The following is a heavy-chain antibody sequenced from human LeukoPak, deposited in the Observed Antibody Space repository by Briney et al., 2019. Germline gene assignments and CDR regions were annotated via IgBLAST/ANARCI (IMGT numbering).Heavy chain of an antibody. V-gene: IGHV4-61*02. CDR1: GGSISSGTYY. D-gene: IGHD2-21*02. J-gene: IGHJ5*02. CDR2: SYSSGST. Sequence: PSQTLSLTCTVSGGSISSGTYYWSWIRQPAGKGLEWIGRSYSSGSTNYNPSLKSRVTISVDTSKNQFSLKLSSVTAADTAVYYCARDLGVGYCGGDCYKYNWFDPWGQGTLVTVSS. CDR3: ARDLGVGYCGGDCYKYNWFDP.